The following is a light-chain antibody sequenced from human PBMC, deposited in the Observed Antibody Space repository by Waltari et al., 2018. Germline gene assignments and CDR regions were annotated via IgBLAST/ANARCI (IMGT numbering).Light chain of an antibody. V-gene: IGLV3-19*01. J-gene: IGLJ2*01. CDR1: GLRSYY. CDR3: HSRDASGVGGS. Sequence: SSELTPDPAVSVAMGQTVTITCQGNGLRSYYASCYQQRPGQAPILLMYDKNNRPSGVPDRFSGSNSDNTASLTITGAQAEDEASYYCHSRDASGVGGSFGGGTKLTVL. CDR2: DKN.